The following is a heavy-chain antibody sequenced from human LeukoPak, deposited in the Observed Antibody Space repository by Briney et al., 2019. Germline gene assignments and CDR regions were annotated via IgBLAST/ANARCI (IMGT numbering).Heavy chain of an antibody. D-gene: IGHD5-12*01. Sequence: SSYDADSVKGRFTISRDNSKNTLYLQMNSLRAEDTAVYYCAKTRAIVATCLDYWGQGTLVTVSS. V-gene: IGHV3-30-3*02. J-gene: IGHJ4*02. CDR2: SS. CDR3: AKTRAIVATCLDY.